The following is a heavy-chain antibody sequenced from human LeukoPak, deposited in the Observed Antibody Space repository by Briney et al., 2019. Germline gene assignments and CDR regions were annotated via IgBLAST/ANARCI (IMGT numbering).Heavy chain of an antibody. CDR2: IYWDDDK. CDR1: GGSISSYYW. J-gene: IGHJ4*02. V-gene: IGHV2-5*08. D-gene: IGHD6-19*01. Sequence: TLSLTCTVSGGSISSYYWSWIRQPPGKALEWLALIYWDDDKRYSPSLKSRLTVTKYTSKNQVVLTMTNMDPMDTATYYCAHRRFDGWYDFDYWGQGTLVTVSS. CDR3: AHRRFDGWYDFDY.